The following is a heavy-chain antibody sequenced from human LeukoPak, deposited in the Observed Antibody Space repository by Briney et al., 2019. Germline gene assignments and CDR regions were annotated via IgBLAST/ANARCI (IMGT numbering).Heavy chain of an antibody. CDR2: IYYSGST. CDR1: GGSISSYY. J-gene: IGHJ6*03. V-gene: IGHV4-59*12. CDR3: ARFCGAEDYYYYYYMDV. Sequence: SETLSLTCTVSGGSISSYYWSWIRQPPGKGLEWIGYIYYSGSTNYNPSLKSRVTISVDTSKNQFSLKLSSVTAADTAVYYCARFCGAEDYYYYYYMDVWGKGTTVTVSS. D-gene: IGHD2-21*01.